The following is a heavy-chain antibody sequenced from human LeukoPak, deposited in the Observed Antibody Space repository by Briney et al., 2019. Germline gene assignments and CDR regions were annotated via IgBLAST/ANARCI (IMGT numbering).Heavy chain of an antibody. Sequence: SETLSLTCTVSGGSIRSYYWNWVRQPAGKGLEWIGRFFLSGANNYNPSLKSRVTMSVDTSKNQFSLKLSSVTAADTAVYYCARDDGDYAFFDYCGQGTLVTVSS. V-gene: IGHV4-4*07. CDR2: FFLSGAN. CDR3: ARDDGDYAFFDY. D-gene: IGHD4-17*01. CDR1: GGSIRSYY. J-gene: IGHJ4*02.